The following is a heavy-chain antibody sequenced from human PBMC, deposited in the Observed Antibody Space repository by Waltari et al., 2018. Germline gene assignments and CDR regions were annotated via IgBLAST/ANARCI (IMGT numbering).Heavy chain of an antibody. CDR1: GGTFSSYA. V-gene: IGHV1-69*01. D-gene: IGHD2-15*01. CDR3: ARDGCSGGSCYWATNWFDP. Sequence: QVQLVQAGAEVKKPGSSVKVSCKASGGTFSSYAIRWVRQATGQGLEWMGWIIPIFGTANYAQKFQGRVTITADESTSTAYMELSSLRSEDTAVYYCARDGCSGGSCYWATNWFDPWGQGTLVTVSS. J-gene: IGHJ5*02. CDR2: IIPIFGTA.